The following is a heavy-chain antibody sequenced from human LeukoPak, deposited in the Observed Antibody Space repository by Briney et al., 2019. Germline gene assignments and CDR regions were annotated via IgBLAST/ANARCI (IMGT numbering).Heavy chain of an antibody. CDR3: ANLESKTRGGAFDI. CDR1: GGTVRNYA. CDR2: FIPVFNVV. V-gene: IGHV1-69*01. Sequence: GSSVKVSCKVSGGTVRNYAISWVRQAPAQGLEWMGGFIPVFNVVTYAQKFQGRVTITADEPTSTVYMELTSLTSEDTAIFYCANLESKTRGGAFDIWGQGTAVTVSS. D-gene: IGHD3-3*01. J-gene: IGHJ3*02.